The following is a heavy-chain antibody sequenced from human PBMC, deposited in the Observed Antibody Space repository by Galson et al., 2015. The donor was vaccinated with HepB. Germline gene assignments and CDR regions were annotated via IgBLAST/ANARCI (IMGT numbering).Heavy chain of an antibody. CDR1: GYSFTNYW. Sequence: QSGAEVKKPGESLKISCRGSGYSFTNYWIGWVRQMPGKGLEWMGIIYPGDSDTRYSPSFQGQVTISADKSISTAYLQWSSLKASDTAMYYCASPNGWGSYYFTGLVPHYWGQGTLVTVSS. CDR3: ASPNGWGSYYFTGLVPHY. J-gene: IGHJ4*02. V-gene: IGHV5-51*01. D-gene: IGHD3-10*01. CDR2: IYPGDSDT.